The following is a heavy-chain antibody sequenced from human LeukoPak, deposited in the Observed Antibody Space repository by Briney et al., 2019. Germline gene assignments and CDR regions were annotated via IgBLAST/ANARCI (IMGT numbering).Heavy chain of an antibody. J-gene: IGHJ4*02. Sequence: ASVKVSCKASGYTFTSYDINWVRQAPGQGLEWMGWMNPNSGNTGYAQKFQGRVTMTRNTSISTAYVELSRLRSDDTAVYYCARDSYSGTATAYWGQGTLVTVSS. D-gene: IGHD1-26*01. V-gene: IGHV1-8*01. CDR2: MNPNSGNT. CDR3: ARDSYSGTATAY. CDR1: GYTFTSYD.